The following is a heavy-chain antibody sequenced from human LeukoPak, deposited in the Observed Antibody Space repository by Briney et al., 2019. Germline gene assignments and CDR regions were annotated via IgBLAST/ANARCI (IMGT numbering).Heavy chain of an antibody. D-gene: IGHD6-6*01. Sequence: SETLSLTCTVSGGSISSYYWSWIRQPPGKGLVWIGYISYSGSTYYNPSLKSRVTISVDTSKSQFSRKLSSVPAADTAVYYWARLGDSTSRLYYFDYWGQGTLVTVSS. CDR1: GGSISSYY. CDR3: ARLGDSTSRLYYFDY. J-gene: IGHJ4*02. CDR2: ISYSGST. V-gene: IGHV4-59*08.